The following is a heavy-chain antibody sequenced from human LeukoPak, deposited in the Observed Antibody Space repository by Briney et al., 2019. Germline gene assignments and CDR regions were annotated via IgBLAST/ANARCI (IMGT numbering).Heavy chain of an antibody. CDR3: ARMGNGYSYDQFDY. Sequence: GGSLRLSCAASGFDFNTYTMNWVRQAPGKGLEWVASIISSSASISYADSMKGRFTISRDNAKKTVYLHMSSVRAEDTAVYYCARMGNGYSYDQFDYWGQGTLVTVSS. J-gene: IGHJ4*02. CDR2: IISSSASI. CDR1: GFDFNTYT. D-gene: IGHD5-18*01. V-gene: IGHV3-21*01.